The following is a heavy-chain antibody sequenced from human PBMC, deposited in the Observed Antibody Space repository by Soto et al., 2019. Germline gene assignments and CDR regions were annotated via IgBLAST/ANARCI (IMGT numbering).Heavy chain of an antibody. CDR2: ISTYSGNT. Sequence: QIQLVQSGAEVKKPGASVKVSCKASGYTFSTYGISWVRQVPGQGLEWMGWISTYSGNTKYARDLQDRVTLTTDTSTTTAYMELRSLRSDDTAIYYCASALGSLSGQPYNWLETWGQGKMVTVSS. J-gene: IGHJ5*02. CDR1: GYTFSTYG. CDR3: ASALGSLSGQPYNWLET. V-gene: IGHV1-18*01. D-gene: IGHD6-25*01.